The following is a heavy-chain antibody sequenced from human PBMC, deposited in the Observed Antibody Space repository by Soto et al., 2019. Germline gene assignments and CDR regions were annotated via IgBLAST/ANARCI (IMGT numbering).Heavy chain of an antibody. CDR3: VKDSLPSPCSGGSCPVGYYYGMDV. D-gene: IGHD2-15*01. J-gene: IGHJ6*02. V-gene: IGHV3-74*01. CDR2: INSDGSNR. Sequence: QPGGSLRLSCEASGFTFKNYWMHWVRQAPGKGLVWVSRINSDGSNRRYADSVQGRFTISRDNAKDTLFLQMNSLRAADTAVYYCVKDSLPSPCSGGSCPVGYYYGMDVWGQGTTVTVSS. CDR1: GFTFKNYW.